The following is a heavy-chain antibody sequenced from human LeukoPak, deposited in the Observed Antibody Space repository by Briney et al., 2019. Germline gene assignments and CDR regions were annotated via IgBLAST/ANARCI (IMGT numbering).Heavy chain of an antibody. CDR1: GFTFTSSA. CDR2: IVVGSGNT. Sequence: SVKVSCKASGFTFTSSAMQWVRQARGQRLEWIGWIVVGSGNTNYAQKFQERVTITRDMSTSTAYMELSSLRSEDTAVYYCAADVGTEVNPPPYGMDVWGQGTTVTVSS. D-gene: IGHD5-18*01. V-gene: IGHV1-58*02. CDR3: AADVGTEVNPPPYGMDV. J-gene: IGHJ6*02.